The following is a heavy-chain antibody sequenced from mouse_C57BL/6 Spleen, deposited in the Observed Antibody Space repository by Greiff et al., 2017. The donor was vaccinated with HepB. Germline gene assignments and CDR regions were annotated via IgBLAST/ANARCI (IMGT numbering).Heavy chain of an antibody. D-gene: IGHD4-1*01. V-gene: IGHV5-17*01. CDR3: ARPNWDSLFAY. J-gene: IGHJ3*01. Sequence: EVHLVESGGGLVKPGGSLKISCAASGFTFSDYGMHWVRQAPEKGLEWVAYISSGSSTIYYADTVKGRFTISRDNAKNTLFLQMTSLRSEDTAMYYCARPNWDSLFAYWGQGTLVTVSA. CDR1: GFTFSDYG. CDR2: ISSGSSTI.